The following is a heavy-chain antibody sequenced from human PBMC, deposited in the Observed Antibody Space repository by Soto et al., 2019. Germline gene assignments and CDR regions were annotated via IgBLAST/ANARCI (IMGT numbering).Heavy chain of an antibody. J-gene: IGHJ5*02. V-gene: IGHV4-59*01. Sequence: PSETLSLTCTVSGGSISSYYWSWIRQPPGKGLEWIGYIYYSGSTNYNPSLKSRVTISVDTSKNQFSLKLSSVTAADTAVYYCARGALVRGVMVPYNWFDPWGQGTLVTVS. CDR3: ARGALVRGVMVPYNWFDP. CDR1: GGSISSYY. D-gene: IGHD3-10*01. CDR2: IYYSGST.